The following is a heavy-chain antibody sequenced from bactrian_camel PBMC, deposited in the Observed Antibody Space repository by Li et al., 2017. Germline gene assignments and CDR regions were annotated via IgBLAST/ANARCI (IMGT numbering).Heavy chain of an antibody. CDR2: IGVDGET. D-gene: IGHD5*01. CDR1: GYSPAKYA. Sequence: HVQLVESGGGSVQVGGSLRLSCAASGYSPAKYAMGWFRQAPGMKREGVAGIGVDGETEYADFAKGRFSISKDDAKNTLYLQMNNLKPDNTAMYYCAAESPSLAGWKPTSLLNQFAYNYWGQGTQVTVS. J-gene: IGHJ4*01. CDR3: AAESPSLAGWKPTSLLNQFAYNY. V-gene: IGHV3S63*01.